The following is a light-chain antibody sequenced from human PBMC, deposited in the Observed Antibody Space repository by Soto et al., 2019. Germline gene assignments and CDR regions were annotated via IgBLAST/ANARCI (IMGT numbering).Light chain of an antibody. Sequence: EIVLTQSPGTLSLSPGERATLSCRASQSVSSSYLAWYQQKPGQAPRLLIYGASSRATGIPHRFSGSGSGTDFTLTISRLEPEHFAVYYCQQYGSSLTCGGGTKVQIK. J-gene: IGKJ4*01. CDR2: GAS. V-gene: IGKV3-20*01. CDR1: QSVSSSY. CDR3: QQYGSSLT.